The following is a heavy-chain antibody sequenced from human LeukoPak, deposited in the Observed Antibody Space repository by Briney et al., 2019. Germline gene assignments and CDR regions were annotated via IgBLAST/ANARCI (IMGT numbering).Heavy chain of an antibody. CDR2: ISWNSGSI. V-gene: IGHV3-9*01. CDR1: GFTFDDYA. CDR3: VLGYCSSTSCYTTPQRTGNGFDY. J-gene: IGHJ4*02. D-gene: IGHD2-2*02. Sequence: GGSLRLSCAASGFTFDDYAMHWVRQAPGKGLEWVSGISWNSGSIGYADSVKGRFTISRDNAKNSLYLQMTSLRAEDTALYYCVLGYCSSTSCYTTPQRTGNGFDYWGQGTLVTVSS.